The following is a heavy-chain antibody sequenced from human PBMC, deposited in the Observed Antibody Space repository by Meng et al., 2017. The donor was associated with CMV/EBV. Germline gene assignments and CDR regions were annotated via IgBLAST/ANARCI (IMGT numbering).Heavy chain of an antibody. V-gene: IGHV3-23*01. CDR1: GFTFSSYG. Sequence: SCAASGFTFSSYGVSWVRQDPGEGLEWVSAISGSGGNTYYADSVKGRFTISRDNSKNTLSLQMSSLRAEDTAVYYCAKSRGSSYFDLWGRGTLVTVSS. D-gene: IGHD2-15*01. J-gene: IGHJ2*01. CDR2: ISGSGGNT. CDR3: AKSRGSSYFDL.